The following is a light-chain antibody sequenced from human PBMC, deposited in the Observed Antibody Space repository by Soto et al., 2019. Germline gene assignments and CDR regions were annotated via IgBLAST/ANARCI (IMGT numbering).Light chain of an antibody. CDR3: QQSDSFPLT. CDR2: SAS. J-gene: IGKJ4*01. CDR1: QDIVSW. Sequence: DIEMTQSPSSVSASVGDRVTITCRATQDIVSWVAWYQQKPGTAPKLLIYSASSLKGGVASRFSGSGAGTEFTLTISGLQPEDFATYYCQQSDSFPLTGGGATKV. V-gene: IGKV1-12*01.